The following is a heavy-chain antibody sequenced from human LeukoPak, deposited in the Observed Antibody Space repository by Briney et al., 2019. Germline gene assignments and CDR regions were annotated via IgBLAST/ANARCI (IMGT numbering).Heavy chain of an antibody. J-gene: IGHJ4*02. CDR2: IYYGGST. V-gene: IGHV4-59*01. CDR3: ARAGYYYGSGSYHDFDY. D-gene: IGHD3-10*01. Sequence: SETLSLTCTVSGGSISSYYWSWIRQPPGKGLEWIGYIYYGGSTNYNPSLKSRVTISVDTSKNQFSLKLSSVTAADTAVYYCARAGYYYGSGSYHDFDYWGQGTLVTVSS. CDR1: GGSISSYY.